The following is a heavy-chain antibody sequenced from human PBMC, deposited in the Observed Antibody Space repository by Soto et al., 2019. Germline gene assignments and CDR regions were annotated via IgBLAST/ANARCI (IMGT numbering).Heavy chain of an antibody. Sequence: QVQLVKSGAEVKKPGSSVKVSCKASGGTFSSYAISWVRQAPRHGLEWMGGIIPIFGTANYAQKFQGRVTITADESTSTAYMELSSLRSEDTAVYYCARHVPAAGYYYGMDVWGQGTTVTVSS. D-gene: IGHD2-2*01. CDR3: ARHVPAAGYYYGMDV. CDR1: GGTFSSYA. CDR2: IIPIFGTA. V-gene: IGHV1-69*12. J-gene: IGHJ6*02.